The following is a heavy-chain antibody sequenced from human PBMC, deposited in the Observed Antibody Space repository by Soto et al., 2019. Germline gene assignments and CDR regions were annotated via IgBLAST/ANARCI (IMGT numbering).Heavy chain of an antibody. D-gene: IGHD6-6*01. CDR3: ARDSSSSDSYYYYGMDV. CDR2: ISAYNGNT. CDR1: GYTFTSYG. V-gene: IGHV1-18*01. J-gene: IGHJ6*02. Sequence: QVQLVQSGAEVKKPGASVKVSCKASGYTFTSYGISWVRQAPGQGLEWMGWISAYNGNTNYAQKLQGRVTMTTDTSTSTAYMDLRSLRSDDTAVYYCARDSSSSDSYYYYGMDVWCQGTTVTVSS.